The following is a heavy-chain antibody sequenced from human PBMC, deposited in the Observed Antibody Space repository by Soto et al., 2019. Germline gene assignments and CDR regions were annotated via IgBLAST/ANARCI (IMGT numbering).Heavy chain of an antibody. J-gene: IGHJ4*02. CDR3: ARGQDSAKVGY. V-gene: IGHV4-34*01. D-gene: IGHD2-15*01. Sequence: QVQIQQWGAGLLKPSETLSLTCAVFGGSFSTYYWNWIRQPPGKGLEWIGEVHPSGVINYNPSLESRVTISIDTSTSQFSLKLTSVTAADTAVYFCARGQDSAKVGYWGQGTLVTVSS. CDR1: GGSFSTYY. CDR2: VHPSGVI.